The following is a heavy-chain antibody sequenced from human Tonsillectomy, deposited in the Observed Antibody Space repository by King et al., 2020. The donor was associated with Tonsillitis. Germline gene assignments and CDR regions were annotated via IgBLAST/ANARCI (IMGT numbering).Heavy chain of an antibody. Sequence: VQLQESGPGLVKPSQTLSLTCTVSGVSISSGGYYWSWIRQHPGKGLEWIGYIYYSGSTYYNPSLKSRVTISVDMSKNQFSLKMSSVTAADTAVYYCARSIGYDSSGWGAFDIWGQGTMVTVSS. J-gene: IGHJ3*02. D-gene: IGHD3-22*01. CDR3: ARSIGYDSSGWGAFDI. V-gene: IGHV4-31*03. CDR1: GVSISSGGYY. CDR2: IYYSGST.